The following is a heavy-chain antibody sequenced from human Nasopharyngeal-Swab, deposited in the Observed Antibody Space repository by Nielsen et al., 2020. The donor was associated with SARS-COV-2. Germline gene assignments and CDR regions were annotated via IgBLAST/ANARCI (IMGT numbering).Heavy chain of an antibody. J-gene: IGHJ4*01. CDR2: VSGSGTTT. CDR1: GFTFSSYA. CDR3: AKGTYSNGSLFDY. Sequence: GESLKISCAASGFTFSSYAMSWVRQAPGKGLEWVSAVSGSGTTTYYADSVKGRFTISRDNSKNTLYLQMSSLRAEDTAVYYCAKGTYSNGSLFDYWGQGTLVTVSS. D-gene: IGHD5-18*01. V-gene: IGHV3-23*01.